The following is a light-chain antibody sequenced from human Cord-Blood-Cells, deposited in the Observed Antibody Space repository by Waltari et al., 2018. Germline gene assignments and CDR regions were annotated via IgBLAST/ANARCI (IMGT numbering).Light chain of an antibody. CDR1: QSVSSN. Sequence: IVMTKSPATLPVPPGERATLSCRASQSVSSNLAWYQQKPGQAPRLLIYGASTRATGIPARFSGSGSGTEFTLTISSLQSEDFAVYYCQQYNNWWTFGQGTKVEIK. CDR3: QQYNNWWT. V-gene: IGKV3-15*01. CDR2: GAS. J-gene: IGKJ1*01.